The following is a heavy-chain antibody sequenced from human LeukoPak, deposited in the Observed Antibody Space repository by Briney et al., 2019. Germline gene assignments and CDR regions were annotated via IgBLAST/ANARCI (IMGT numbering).Heavy chain of an antibody. V-gene: IGHV1-2*02. CDR1: GYIFTNYY. CDR3: ARHVSSSGEDS. J-gene: IGHJ4*02. Sequence: ASVKVSCKASGYIFTNYYMHWVRQAPGQGLEWMGWINPRSGGTNFAQKFQGRVTMTRDTSISAAYMELSRLRSDEAAVYYCARHVSSSGEDSWGQGTLVTVSS. D-gene: IGHD2-21*01. CDR2: INPRSGGT.